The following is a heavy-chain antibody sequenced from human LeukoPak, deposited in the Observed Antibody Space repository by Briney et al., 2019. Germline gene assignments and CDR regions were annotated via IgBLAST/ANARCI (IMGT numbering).Heavy chain of an antibody. D-gene: IGHD5-24*01. CDR1: GFTFSTYS. J-gene: IGHJ4*02. V-gene: IGHV3-21*01. CDR3: ARGDPHGAYFDY. Sequence: GESLKISCAASGFTFSTYSMNWVRQAPGKGLEWVSVISSSSTYIYYSDSVRGRFTISRDNAKNSLYLQMNSLRAEDTAVYYCARGDPHGAYFDYWGQGALVTVSS. CDR2: ISSSSTYI.